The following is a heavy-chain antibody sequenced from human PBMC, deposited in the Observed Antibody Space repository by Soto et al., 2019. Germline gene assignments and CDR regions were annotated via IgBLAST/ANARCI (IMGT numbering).Heavy chain of an antibody. J-gene: IGHJ6*02. V-gene: IGHV1-69*01. CDR3: ARENRYFFYGMDV. CDR2: IIPIFGTA. Sequence: QEQLVQSGAEVKKPGSSVKVSCKSSGGTFSSYAINWVRQAPGQGLEWMGGIIPIFGTANYAQNFQDRVTITADGSTNTAYMELSSLRSADTAMYYCARENRYFFYGMDVWGQGTTVTVSS. CDR1: GGTFSSYA.